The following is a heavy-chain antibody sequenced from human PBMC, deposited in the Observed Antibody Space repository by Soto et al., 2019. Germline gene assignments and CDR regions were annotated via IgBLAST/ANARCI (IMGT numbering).Heavy chain of an antibody. J-gene: IGHJ4*02. CDR2: ISGSGGST. CDR3: ARMLKDVPAAAY. CDR1: GFTFSSYA. D-gene: IGHD2-2*01. V-gene: IGHV3-23*01. Sequence: GGSLRLSCAASGFTFSSYAMSWVRQAPGKGLEWVSAISGSGGSTYYADSVKGRFTISRDNSKNTLYLQMNSLRAEDTAVYYCARMLKDVPAAAYWGQGTLVTVSS.